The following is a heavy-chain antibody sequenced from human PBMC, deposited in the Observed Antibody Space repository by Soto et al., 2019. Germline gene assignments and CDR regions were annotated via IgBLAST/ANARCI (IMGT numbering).Heavy chain of an antibody. CDR1: GFPFAGNT. CDR3: ARGLPTTVTILQS. Sequence: QVQLVQSGAEVKKPGASVKVSCKASGFPFAGNTVLWVRQAPGQGLEWMGWINVGNGNTKLSQKFQGRFTLARDTSASTAYMELSSLRSEDTAVYYCARGLPTTVTILQSCGQGTLVTVAS. CDR2: INVGNGNT. J-gene: IGHJ5*02. D-gene: IGHD4-17*01. V-gene: IGHV1-3*01.